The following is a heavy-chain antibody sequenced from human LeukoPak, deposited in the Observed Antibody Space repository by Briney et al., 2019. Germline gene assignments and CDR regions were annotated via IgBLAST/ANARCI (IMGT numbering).Heavy chain of an antibody. CDR2: ISSSSCI. V-gene: IGHV3-21*01. D-gene: IGHD2-15*01. CDR3: ARVGCSGGSCYSAPYYYYGMDV. J-gene: IGHJ6*02. CDR1: GFTFSTYS. Sequence: GGSLRLSCAASGFTFSTYSMNWVRQAPGKGLEWVSSISSSSCIYYADSVKGRFTISRDNAKNSLYLQMNSLRAEDTAVYYCARVGCSGGSCYSAPYYYYGMDVWGQGTTVTVSS.